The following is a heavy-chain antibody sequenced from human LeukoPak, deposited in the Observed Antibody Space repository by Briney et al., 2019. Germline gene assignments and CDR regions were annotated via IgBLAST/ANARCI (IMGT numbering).Heavy chain of an antibody. CDR2: IYYSGST. J-gene: IGHJ4*02. V-gene: IGHV4-39*01. CDR1: GGSISRSSYY. Sequence: SATLSLTCTVSGGSISRSSYYWGWIRQPPGKGLEGIASIYYSGSTYYNRTIDGRVTIFVLTSKNRFTQNLSSVTAADTAVYYCARQDYYGSGSYPDFDYWGQGTLVTVSS. D-gene: IGHD3-10*01. CDR3: ARQDYYGSGSYPDFDY.